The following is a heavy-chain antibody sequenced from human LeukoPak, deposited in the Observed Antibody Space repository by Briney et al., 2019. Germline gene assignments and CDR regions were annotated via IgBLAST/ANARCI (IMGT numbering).Heavy chain of an antibody. CDR2: IYYSGST. Sequence: SETLSLTCTVSGGSISSYYWGWIRQPPGKGLEWIGSIYYSGSTYYNPSLKSRVTISVDTSKNQFSLKLSSVTAADTAVYYCARVLISGWYGYYYYYGMDVWGQGTTVTVSS. J-gene: IGHJ6*02. D-gene: IGHD6-19*01. V-gene: IGHV4-39*07. CDR1: GGSISSYY. CDR3: ARVLISGWYGYYYYYGMDV.